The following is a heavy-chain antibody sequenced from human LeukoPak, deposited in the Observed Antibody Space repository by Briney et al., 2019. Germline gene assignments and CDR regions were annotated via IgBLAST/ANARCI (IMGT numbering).Heavy chain of an antibody. D-gene: IGHD2-2*01. V-gene: IGHV2-70*12. Sequence: SGPTLLKPTQTLTLTCTFSGFSLSTSGMCVSWIRQPPGKALEYLTHIDWDDDKYYSTSLKTRLTISKDTSKNQVVLTMTNMDPVDTATYYCAHSERYCSSTSCLNWFDPWGQGTLVTVSS. CDR1: GFSLSTSGMC. CDR2: IDWDDDK. J-gene: IGHJ5*02. CDR3: AHSERYCSSTSCLNWFDP.